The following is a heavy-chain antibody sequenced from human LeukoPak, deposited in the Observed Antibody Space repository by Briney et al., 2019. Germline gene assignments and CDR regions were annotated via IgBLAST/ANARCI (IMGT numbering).Heavy chain of an antibody. CDR1: GGSIRSSYYY. J-gene: IGHJ4*02. CDR3: ARHDGRSGGTMGALDS. V-gene: IGHV4-39*01. Sequence: PSETLSLTCTVSGGSIRSSYYYWGWIRQPPGKGLEWIGSIYDSRTIYYNPSLNSRVTISAVTSKNQFSLQLNSVTAADTAVYYCARHDGRSGGTMGALDSWGQGSLVTVSS. D-gene: IGHD4-23*01. CDR2: IYDSRTI.